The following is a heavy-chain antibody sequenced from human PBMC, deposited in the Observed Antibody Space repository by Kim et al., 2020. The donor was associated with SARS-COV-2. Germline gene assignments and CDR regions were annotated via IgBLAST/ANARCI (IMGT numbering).Heavy chain of an antibody. J-gene: IGHJ4*02. Sequence: GGSLRLSCAASGFTFSSYGMHWVRQAPGKGLEWVAVIWYDGSNKYYADSVKGRFTISRDNSKITLYLQMNSLRAEDTAVYYCAKSYSSSWPFDYWGQGTLVTVSS. CDR3: AKSYSSSWPFDY. D-gene: IGHD6-13*01. CDR1: GFTFSSYG. V-gene: IGHV3-33*06. CDR2: IWYDGSNK.